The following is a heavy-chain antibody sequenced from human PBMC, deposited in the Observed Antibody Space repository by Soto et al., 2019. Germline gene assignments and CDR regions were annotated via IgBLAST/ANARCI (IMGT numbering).Heavy chain of an antibody. CDR3: ARDPGYCTNGVCPIFDF. Sequence: PSETLSLTCTVPGDSVTNYFWIWMRQPPGKGLEWIGHMYHGGRTNYSPSLKSRVTMSLDSSKNQFSLNLSSVTAADTAVYFCARDPGYCTNGVCPIFDFWGQGVLVTVSS. CDR1: GDSVTNYF. CDR2: MYHGGRT. V-gene: IGHV4-59*02. J-gene: IGHJ4*02. D-gene: IGHD2-8*01.